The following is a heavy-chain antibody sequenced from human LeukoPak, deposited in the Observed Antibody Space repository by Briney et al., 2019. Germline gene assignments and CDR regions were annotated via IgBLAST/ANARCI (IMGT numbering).Heavy chain of an antibody. J-gene: IGHJ4*02. CDR1: GYTFTGYY. Sequence: ASVKVSCKASGYTFTGYYMHWVRQAPGQGLEWMGWISAYNGNTNYAQKLQGRVTMNTDTSTSTAYMELRSLRSDDTAVYYCTRERSGSYRFDYWGQGTLVTVSS. CDR3: TRERSGSYRFDY. D-gene: IGHD1-26*01. CDR2: ISAYNGNT. V-gene: IGHV1-18*04.